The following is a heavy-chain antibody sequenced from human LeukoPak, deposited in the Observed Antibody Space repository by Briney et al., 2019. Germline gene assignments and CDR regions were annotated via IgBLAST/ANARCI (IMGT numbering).Heavy chain of an antibody. V-gene: IGHV3-48*02. CDR3: ARVGPLWFGELFTPLPYYYYYGMDV. CDR2: ISSSSSTI. CDR1: GFTFRSYA. D-gene: IGHD3-10*01. Sequence: GGSLRLSCAASGFTFRSYAMSWVRQAPGKGLEWVSYISSSSSTIYYADSVKGRFTISRDNAKNSLYLQMNSLRDEDTAVYYCARVGPLWFGELFTPLPYYYYYGMDVWGQGTTVTVSS. J-gene: IGHJ6*02.